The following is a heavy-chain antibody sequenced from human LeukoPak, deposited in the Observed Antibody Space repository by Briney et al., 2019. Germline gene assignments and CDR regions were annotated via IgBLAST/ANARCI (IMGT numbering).Heavy chain of an antibody. CDR1: GYSFSTYW. CDR3: ARSSGASDY. CDR2: IYPRDSDT. V-gene: IGHV5-51*01. J-gene: IGHJ4*02. D-gene: IGHD2-15*01. Sequence: GESLKISCKGFGYSFSTYWIVWVRQMPGKGLEWMGIIYPRDSDTRYSPSFQGQVTISADKSISTAYLHWSSLKASDTAIYYCARSSGASDYWGQGTLVSVSS.